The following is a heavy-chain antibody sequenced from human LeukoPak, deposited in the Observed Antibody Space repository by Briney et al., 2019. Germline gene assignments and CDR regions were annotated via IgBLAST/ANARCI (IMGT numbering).Heavy chain of an antibody. CDR2: IKEDGSEK. J-gene: IGHJ6*03. CDR3: ARVGSSSKYYYYMDV. D-gene: IGHD3-10*01. Sequence: GGSLRLSCAASGFTFSTYWMSWVRQAPGKGLEWVANIKEDGSEKYYGDSVKGRFTISRDNAKNSLYLQMQSPTAEDTAVYFCARVGSSSKYYYYMDVWGKGTTVTVSS. CDR1: GFTFSTYW. V-gene: IGHV3-7*01.